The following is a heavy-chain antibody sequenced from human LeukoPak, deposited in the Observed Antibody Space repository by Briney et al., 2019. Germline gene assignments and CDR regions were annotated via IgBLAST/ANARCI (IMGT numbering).Heavy chain of an antibody. CDR1: GFTFSSYS. D-gene: IGHD5-18*01. CDR2: ISSSSSTI. V-gene: IGHV3-48*04. J-gene: IGHJ4*02. CDR3: ARDNRVGSLDTAMVRLHLFDY. Sequence: PGGSLRLSCAASGFTFSSYSMNWVRQAPGKGLEWVSYISSSSSTIYYADSVKGRFTISRDNAKNSLYLQMNSLRAEDTAVYYCARDNRVGSLDTAMVRLHLFDYWGQGTLVTVSS.